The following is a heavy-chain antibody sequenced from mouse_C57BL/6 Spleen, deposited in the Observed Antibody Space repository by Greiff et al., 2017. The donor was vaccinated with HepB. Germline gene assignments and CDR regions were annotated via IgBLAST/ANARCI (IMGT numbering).Heavy chain of an antibody. CDR1: GYSFTDYN. J-gene: IGHJ4*01. V-gene: IGHV1-39*01. D-gene: IGHD2-4*01. Sequence: EVKVVESGPELVKPGASVKISCKASGYSFTDYNMNWVKQSNGKSLEWIGVINPNYGTTSYNQKFKGKATLTVDQSSSTAYMQLNSLTSEDSAVYYCARSPPYDYDAYYYAMDYWGQGTSVTVSS. CDR2: INPNYGTT. CDR3: ARSPPYDYDAYYYAMDY.